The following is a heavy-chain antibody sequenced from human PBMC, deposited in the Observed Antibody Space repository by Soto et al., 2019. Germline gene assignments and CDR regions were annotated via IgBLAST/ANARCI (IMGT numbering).Heavy chain of an antibody. CDR2: IWSDGTNK. J-gene: IGHJ4*02. V-gene: IGHV3-33*01. D-gene: IGHD1-1*01. CDR3: ARGRWLQQLEIDDY. CDR1: GFTLSSYG. Sequence: QVQLVESGGGVVQPGRSLRLSCAASGFTLSSYGMHWVRQAPGKGLEWVAIIWSDGTNKYYAESVRGRFTISRDNSQNTLYLQINSLRAEDTAVYFCARGRWLQQLEIDDYWGQGTLVTVSS.